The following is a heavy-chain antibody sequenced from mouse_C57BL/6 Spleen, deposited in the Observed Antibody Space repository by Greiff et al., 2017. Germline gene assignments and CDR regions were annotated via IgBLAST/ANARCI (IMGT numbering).Heavy chain of an antibody. V-gene: IGHV1-74*01. CDR2: IHPSDSDT. D-gene: IGHD3-2*02. CDR1: GYTFTSYW. Sequence: QVQLKQPGAELVKPGASVQVSCKASGYTFTSYWMHWVKQRPGQGLEWIGRIHPSDSDTNYTSKFKGKATVTVDKSSSKAYMQLSILTSEDSAVYYCAITDSSGYGYYGIDYWGQGTSVTVSS. CDR3: AITDSSGYGYYGIDY. J-gene: IGHJ4*01.